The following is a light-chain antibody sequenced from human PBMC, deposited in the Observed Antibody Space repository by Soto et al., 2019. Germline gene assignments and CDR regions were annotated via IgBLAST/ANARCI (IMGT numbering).Light chain of an antibody. CDR2: GAS. CDR1: QSINTY. Sequence: DIQMTQSPSSLSASVGDRVTITCRTSQSINTYLNWYQQKPGKAPKLLIYGASSLQSGDPLRFSGSGSGTDFTLTITTLQPEDFATYYCQESYSFLWGTCGQGTKVEIK. CDR3: QESYSFLWGT. V-gene: IGKV1-39*01. J-gene: IGKJ1*01.